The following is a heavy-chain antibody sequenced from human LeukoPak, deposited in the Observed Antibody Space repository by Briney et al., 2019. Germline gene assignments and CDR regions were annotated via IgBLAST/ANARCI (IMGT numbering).Heavy chain of an antibody. CDR1: GFTFSSYS. J-gene: IGHJ4*02. Sequence: GGSLRPSCAASGFTFSSYSMNWVRQAPGKGLEWVSSISSSSSYIYYADSVKGRFTISRDNAKNSLYLQMNSLRAEDTAVYYCARDLWAVAGLHDYWGQGTLVTVSS. CDR3: ARDLWAVAGLHDY. V-gene: IGHV3-21*01. CDR2: ISSSSSYI. D-gene: IGHD6-19*01.